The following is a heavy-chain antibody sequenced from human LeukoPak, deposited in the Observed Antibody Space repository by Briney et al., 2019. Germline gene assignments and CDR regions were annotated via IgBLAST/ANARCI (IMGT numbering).Heavy chain of an antibody. Sequence: SETLSLTCTVSGYSISSGYYWCWSRQPPGKGLAWIWRIYHGGSTYYNPSLKSRVTISVDTSKNQFSLKLSSVTAADTAVYYGARALFDRLTRGWFDPWGEGTLVTVSS. CDR3: ARALFDRLTRGWFDP. J-gene: IGHJ5*02. D-gene: IGHD3-9*01. V-gene: IGHV4-38-2*02. CDR1: GYSISSGYY. CDR2: IYHGGST.